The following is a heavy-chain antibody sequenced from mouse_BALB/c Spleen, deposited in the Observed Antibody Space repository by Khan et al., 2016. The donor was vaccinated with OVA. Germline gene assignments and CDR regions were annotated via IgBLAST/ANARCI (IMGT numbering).Heavy chain of an antibody. CDR3: ARIYGGDFDY. CDR1: GYSITSDYA. CDR2: ISYNGNT. V-gene: IGHV3-2*02. J-gene: IGHJ2*01. Sequence: EVQLQESGPDLVKPSQSLSLTCTVTGYSITSDYAWNWIRQFPGNKLEWMGHISYNGNTKYNPSLKSRISITRDTSKNQFFLQLNSVTPEDTATYYCARIYGGDFDYWGQGTTLTVSS. D-gene: IGHD1-1*01.